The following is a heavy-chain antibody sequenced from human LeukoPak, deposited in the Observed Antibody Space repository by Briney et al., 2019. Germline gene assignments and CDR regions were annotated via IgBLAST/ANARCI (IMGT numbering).Heavy chain of an antibody. V-gene: IGHV3-7*01. J-gene: IGHJ4*02. CDR1: GFTLSNYW. D-gene: IGHD1-26*01. Sequence: GGSLRLSCSASGFTLSNYWMSWVRQAPGQGLEWVANIHQDGISKYYVDSVKGRFTISRDDAQNTLYLQMNNLRAEDTAVYYCARDLFSGSYYEDFWGQGTLVTVSS. CDR3: ARDLFSGSYYEDF. CDR2: IHQDGISK.